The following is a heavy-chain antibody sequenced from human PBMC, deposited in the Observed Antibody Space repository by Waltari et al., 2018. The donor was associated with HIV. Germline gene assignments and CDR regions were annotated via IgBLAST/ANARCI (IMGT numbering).Heavy chain of an antibody. V-gene: IGHV5-10-1*01. CDR1: GYSFTSYW. Sequence: EVQLVQSGAEVKKPGESLRISCKGSGYSFTSYWISWVRQLPGKGLEWMGRIDPSDSYTNYSPSFQGHVTISADKSISTAYLQWSSLKASDTAMYYCARPFHTSGERDAFDIWGQGTMVTVSS. CDR3: ARPFHTSGERDAFDI. J-gene: IGHJ3*02. CDR2: IDPSDSYT. D-gene: IGHD6-19*01.